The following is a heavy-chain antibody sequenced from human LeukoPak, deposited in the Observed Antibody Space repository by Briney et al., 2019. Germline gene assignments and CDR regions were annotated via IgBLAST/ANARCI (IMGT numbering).Heavy chain of an antibody. CDR2: ISGSGGST. CDR1: GFTFSSYA. V-gene: IGHV3-23*01. CDR3: AKVHVVNHAAFDI. J-gene: IGHJ3*02. Sequence: GGSLRLSCAASGFTFSSYAMSWVRQAPGKGLEWVSAISGSGGSTYYADSVKGRFTISRDNSKNTLYLQMNSLRAEDTAVCYCAKVHVVNHAAFDIWGQGTMVTVSS. D-gene: IGHD3-22*01.